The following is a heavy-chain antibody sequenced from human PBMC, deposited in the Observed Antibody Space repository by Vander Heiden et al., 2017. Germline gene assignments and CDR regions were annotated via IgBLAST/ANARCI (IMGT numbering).Heavy chain of an antibody. J-gene: IGHJ3*02. D-gene: IGHD5-12*01. CDR1: GFTFSNAG. V-gene: IGHV3-15*01. CDR2: IKSKTDGGTT. Sequence: EVQLVESGGGLVKPGGSLRLSCAASGFTFSNAGMSWVRQAPGKGLEWVGRIKSKTDGGTTDYAAPVKGRFTISRDDSKNTLYLQMNSLKTEDTAVYYCTTVLKSGYESTYAFDIWGQGTMVTVSS. CDR3: TTVLKSGYESTYAFDI.